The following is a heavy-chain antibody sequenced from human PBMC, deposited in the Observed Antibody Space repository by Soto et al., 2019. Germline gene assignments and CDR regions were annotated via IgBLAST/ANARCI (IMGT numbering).Heavy chain of an antibody. CDR2: INAGNGNT. D-gene: IGHD6-13*01. CDR1: GYTFTSYA. J-gene: IGHJ4*02. V-gene: IGHV1-3*01. CDR3: ARARSWQPSYFDY. Sequence: QVQLVQSGAEVKKPGASVKVSCKASGYTFTSYAMHWVRQAPGQRLEWMGWINAGNGNTKYSQKFQGRGTITRDTSASTAYMELSSLRSEDTAVYYCARARSWQPSYFDYWGQGTLVTVSS.